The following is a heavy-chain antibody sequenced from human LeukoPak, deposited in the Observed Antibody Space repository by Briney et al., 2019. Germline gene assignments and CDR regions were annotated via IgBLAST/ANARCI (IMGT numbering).Heavy chain of an antibody. CDR2: IIPIFGTA. CDR3: ASSYYYDSSGYYGTRIDY. J-gene: IGHJ4*02. V-gene: IGHV1-69*05. Sequence: SVKVSCKASGGTFSSYAISWVRQAPGLGLEWMGGIIPIFGTANYAQKFQGRVTITTDESTSTAYMELSSLRSEDTAVYYCASSYYYDSSGYYGTRIDYWGQGTLVTVSS. CDR1: GGTFSSYA. D-gene: IGHD3-22*01.